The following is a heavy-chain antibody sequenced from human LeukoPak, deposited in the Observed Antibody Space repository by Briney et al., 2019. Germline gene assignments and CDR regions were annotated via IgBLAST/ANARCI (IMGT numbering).Heavy chain of an antibody. Sequence: SETLSLTCTVSGGSISSYYWSWIRQPPGKGLEWIGYIYYSGSTNYNPSLKGRVTISVDTSKNQFSLKLSSVTAADTAVYYCARGGIAARFYYFDYWGQGTLVTVSS. J-gene: IGHJ4*02. CDR2: IYYSGST. CDR3: ARGGIAARFYYFDY. D-gene: IGHD6-13*01. V-gene: IGHV4-59*01. CDR1: GGSISSYY.